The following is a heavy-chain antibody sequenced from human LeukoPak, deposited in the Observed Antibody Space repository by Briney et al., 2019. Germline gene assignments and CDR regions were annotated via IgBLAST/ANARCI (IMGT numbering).Heavy chain of an antibody. J-gene: IGHJ4*02. Sequence: QAGGSLRLSCAASGFTFSSYAMSWVRQAPGKGLEWVSAISGSGGSTYYADSVKGRFTISRDNSKNTLYLQMNSLRAEDTAVYYCAKQTYYGDYSYFDYWGQGTLVTVSS. CDR1: GFTFSSYA. CDR2: ISGSGGST. V-gene: IGHV3-23*01. CDR3: AKQTYYGDYSYFDY. D-gene: IGHD4-17*01.